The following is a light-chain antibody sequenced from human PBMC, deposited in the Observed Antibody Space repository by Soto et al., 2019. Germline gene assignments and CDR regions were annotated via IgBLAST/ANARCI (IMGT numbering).Light chain of an antibody. V-gene: IGKV1-5*03. Sequence: DSQMTQYPSTLSASIGDRVTITCRASQSISSWLAWYQQKPGKAPKLLISKASTLQSGVPPMFSGSGSGTEFTLTISSLQPDDFATYYCQQYESYPMTFGGGTKVEIK. CDR3: QQYESYPMT. CDR1: QSISSW. J-gene: IGKJ4*01. CDR2: KAS.